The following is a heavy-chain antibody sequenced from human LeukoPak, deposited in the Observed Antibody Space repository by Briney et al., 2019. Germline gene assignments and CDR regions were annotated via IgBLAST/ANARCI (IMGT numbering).Heavy chain of an antibody. D-gene: IGHD3-22*01. CDR2: INHSGST. J-gene: IGHJ4*02. CDR3: ARGPYKYDSSGNFDY. Sequence: PSETLSLTCAVYGGSFSGYYWSWIRQPPGKGLEWIGEINHSGSTNYNPSLKSRVTISVDTSKNQFSLKLSSVTAADTAVYYCARGPYKYDSSGNFDYWGQGTLVTVSS. V-gene: IGHV4-34*01. CDR1: GGSFSGYY.